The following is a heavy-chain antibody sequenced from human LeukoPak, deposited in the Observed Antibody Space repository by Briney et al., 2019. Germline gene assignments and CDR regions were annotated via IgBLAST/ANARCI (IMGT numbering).Heavy chain of an antibody. CDR1: GGSISSYY. V-gene: IGHV4-59*08. CDR2: IYYSGST. J-gene: IGHJ6*03. Sequence: SETLSLTCTVSGGSISSYYWSWIRQPPGKGLEWIGYIYYSGSTNYNPSLKSRVTISVDTSKNQFSLKLSSVTAADTAVYYCARLPKYYAPYYYYMDVWGKGTTVTVSS. CDR3: ARLPKYYAPYYYYMDV. D-gene: IGHD3-3*01.